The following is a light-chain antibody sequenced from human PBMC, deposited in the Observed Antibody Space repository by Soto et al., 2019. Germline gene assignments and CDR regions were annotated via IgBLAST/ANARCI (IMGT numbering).Light chain of an antibody. CDR3: QHCDYLPI. CDR1: QDITSS. J-gene: IGKJ3*01. V-gene: IGKV1-33*01. CDR2: DAS. Sequence: DIPMTQSPSSLSASVGDRVTITCQASQDITSSLNWYQHKPGKAPKLLIYDASILEAGVPPRFSGSGSGTDFTLTISSRQPEDVATYYCQHCDYLPIFGPGTTVDFK.